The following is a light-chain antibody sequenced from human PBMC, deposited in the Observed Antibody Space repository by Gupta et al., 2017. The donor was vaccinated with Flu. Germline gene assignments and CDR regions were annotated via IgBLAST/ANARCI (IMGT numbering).Light chain of an antibody. CDR1: QNIRFY. J-gene: IGKJ1*01. V-gene: IGKV1-39*01. Sequence: PSSLSTAVGDRGTITCRASQNIRFYLNWYQQKPGKAPKRLISAASSLQSGVPARFSGSGSGTDFTLNISRLQPEDVATYYCQQRNSSPRTFGQGTKVEIK. CDR3: QQRNSSPRT. CDR2: AAS.